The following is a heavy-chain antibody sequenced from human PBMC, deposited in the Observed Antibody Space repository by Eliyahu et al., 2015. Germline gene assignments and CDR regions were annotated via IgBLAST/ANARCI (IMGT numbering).Heavy chain of an antibody. CDR3: AKDRGRGRLGYCSGGSCYSSGGYYYYGMDV. D-gene: IGHD2-15*01. Sequence: QVQLVESGGGVVQPGRSLRLSCAASGFTFSXYGXPXVRXAPGXGXGWVAVISXDGSNKYYADSVKGRFTISRDNSKNTLYLQMNSLRAEDTAVYYCAKDRGRGRLGYCSGGSCYSSGGYYYYGMDVWGQGTTVTVSS. CDR1: GFTFSXYG. V-gene: IGHV3-30*18. J-gene: IGHJ6*02. CDR2: ISXDGSNK.